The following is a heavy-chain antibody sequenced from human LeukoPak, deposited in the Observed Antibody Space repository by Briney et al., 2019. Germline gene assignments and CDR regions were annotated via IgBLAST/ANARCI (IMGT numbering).Heavy chain of an antibody. J-gene: IGHJ4*02. D-gene: IGHD4-17*01. CDR3: ARMTTVTTRLTY. V-gene: IGHV5-51*01. Sequence: GASVKLSCKGSGYSFTSYWIGWVRQMPGKGLEWMGIIYPSDSDTRYSPSFQGQVTISADRSINTAYLQWSSLKASDTAIYYCARMTTVTTRLTYWGQGTLVTVSS. CDR1: GYSFTSYW. CDR2: IYPSDSDT.